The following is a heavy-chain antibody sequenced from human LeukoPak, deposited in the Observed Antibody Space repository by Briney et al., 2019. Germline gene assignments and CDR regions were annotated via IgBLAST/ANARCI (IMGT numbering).Heavy chain of an antibody. J-gene: IGHJ3*02. CDR1: GSTFSSYG. Sequence: PGGSLRLSCAASGSTFSSYGMHWVRQAPGKGLEWVAVIWYDGSNKYYADSVKGRFTISRDNSKNTLYLQMNSLRAEDTAVYYCARDMYSGFSFVRCAFDIWGQGTMATVSS. D-gene: IGHD6-13*01. CDR3: ARDMYSGFSFVRCAFDI. CDR2: IWYDGSNK. V-gene: IGHV3-33*01.